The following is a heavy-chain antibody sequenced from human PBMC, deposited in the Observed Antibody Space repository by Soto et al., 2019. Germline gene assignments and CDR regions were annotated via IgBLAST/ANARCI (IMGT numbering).Heavy chain of an antibody. D-gene: IGHD1-1*01. CDR2: INPNTGDT. Sequence: QVQLVQSGAEVKKPGASVKVSCKASGYTLSGYYLHWVRQAPGQGLEWMGWINPNTGDTNYAQKFXGXVXKTRDTSISTAYMELSRLKSDDTAVYYCARGDNMDVWGQGTTVTVSS. J-gene: IGHJ6*02. CDR3: ARGDNMDV. V-gene: IGHV1-2*02. CDR1: GYTLSGYY.